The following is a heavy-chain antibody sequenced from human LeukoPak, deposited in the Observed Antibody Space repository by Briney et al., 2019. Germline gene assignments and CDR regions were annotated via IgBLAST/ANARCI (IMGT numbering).Heavy chain of an antibody. CDR2: INHSGST. CDR1: GGSFSGYY. Sequence: PSETLSLTCAVYGGSFSGYYWSWIRQPPGKGLEWIGEINHSGSTNYNPSLKSRVTISVDTSKNQFSLKLSSVTAADTAVYYCARAPIVGATPPFDYWGQGTLVTVSS. V-gene: IGHV4-34*01. CDR3: ARAPIVGATPPFDY. D-gene: IGHD1-26*01. J-gene: IGHJ4*02.